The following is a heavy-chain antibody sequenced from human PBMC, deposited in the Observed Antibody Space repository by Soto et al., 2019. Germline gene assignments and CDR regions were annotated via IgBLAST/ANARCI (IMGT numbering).Heavy chain of an antibody. CDR2: IRGGGNT. CDR1: GFTVSTDW. J-gene: IGHJ6*02. CDR3: VRENYYYGMDV. V-gene: IGHV3-66*01. Sequence: EVQLVESGGGLVQPGGSLRLSCAASGFTVSTDWMYWVRQALGKGLEWVSVIRGGGNTFYADSVEGRFTISRDNSKNTVYLQMNSLRAEDTAVYYCVRENYYYGMDVWGQGTTVSVSS.